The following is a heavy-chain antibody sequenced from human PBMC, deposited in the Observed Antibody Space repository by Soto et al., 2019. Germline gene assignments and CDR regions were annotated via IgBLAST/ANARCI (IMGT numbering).Heavy chain of an antibody. CDR3: ARGYCANDICYDFDF. D-gene: IGHD2-8*01. Sequence: QVQLVQSGPEVKKPGASVKVACETSGYTFTTYDITWLRQAPGQELEWMGWISTFNGDTKYEEKLQDSVTITTATFTATAYMELRSLGSDDTAVYYCARGYCANDICYDFDFWGQGTLVTVSS. CDR2: ISTFNGDT. CDR1: GYTFTTYD. V-gene: IGHV1-18*01. J-gene: IGHJ4*02.